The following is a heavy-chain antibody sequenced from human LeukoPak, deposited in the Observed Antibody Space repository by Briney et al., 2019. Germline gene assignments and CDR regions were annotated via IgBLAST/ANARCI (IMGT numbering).Heavy chain of an antibody. V-gene: IGHV3-66*02. CDR1: GFTFSSYA. CDR2: IHSGGST. D-gene: IGHD3-16*01. Sequence: GGSLRLSCAASGFTFSSYAMSWVRQAPGKGLEWVSVIHSGGSTYYADSVKGRFTISRDNSKNTLYLQMNSLRAEDTAVYYCAKDLSPVADPYGMDVWGQGTTVTVSS. CDR3: AKDLSPVADPYGMDV. J-gene: IGHJ6*02.